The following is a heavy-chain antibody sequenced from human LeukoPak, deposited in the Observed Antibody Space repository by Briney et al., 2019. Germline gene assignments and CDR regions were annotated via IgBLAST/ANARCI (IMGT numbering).Heavy chain of an antibody. V-gene: IGHV3-23*01. J-gene: IGHJ4*02. Sequence: GALLLSCAASGFTFSTCAMSWVRQAPGKGLEWVSTISGGGRSTDYADSVKGQFTISRDNSKNTLYLQMNSLRAEDTAVYYCARERYFDYWGQGTLVTVSS. CDR2: ISGGGRST. CDR3: ARERYFDY. CDR1: GFTFSTCA.